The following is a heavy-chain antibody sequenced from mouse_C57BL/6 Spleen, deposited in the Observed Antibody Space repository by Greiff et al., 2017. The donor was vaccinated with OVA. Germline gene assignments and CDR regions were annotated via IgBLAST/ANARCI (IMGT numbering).Heavy chain of an antibody. CDR2: ISYDGSN. CDR1: GYSITSGYY. CDR3: ARDGGYDVAY. V-gene: IGHV3-6*01. J-gene: IGHJ3*01. Sequence: EVQLQQSGPGLVKPSQSLSLTCSVTGYSITSGYYWNWIRQFPGNKLEWMGYISYDGSNNYNPSLKNRISITRDTSKNQFFLKLNSVTTEDTATYYCARDGGYDVAYWGQGTLVTVSA. D-gene: IGHD2-2*01.